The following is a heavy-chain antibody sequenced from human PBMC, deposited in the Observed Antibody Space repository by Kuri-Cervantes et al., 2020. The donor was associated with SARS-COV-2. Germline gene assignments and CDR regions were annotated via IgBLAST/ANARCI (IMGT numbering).Heavy chain of an antibody. D-gene: IGHD3-10*01. J-gene: IGHJ6*02. Sequence: ASVKVSCKASGYTFTSYGISWVRQAPGQGLEWMGWISPNTGVTKYAQKFQGRVTMTIDTSTTTAYMEVRSLRSDDAAVYFCAREIGTYYKYTMDVWGQGTTVTVSS. CDR2: ISPNTGVT. CDR3: AREIGTYYKYTMDV. CDR1: GYTFTSYG. V-gene: IGHV1-18*04.